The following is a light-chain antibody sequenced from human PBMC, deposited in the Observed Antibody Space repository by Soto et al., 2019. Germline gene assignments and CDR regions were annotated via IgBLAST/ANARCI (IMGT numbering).Light chain of an antibody. CDR3: QNWGTGILV. CDR2: LNSDGRH. CDR1: SGHSSYA. Sequence: QPVLTQSPSASASLGASVKLTCTLSSGHSSYAIAWHQQQPEKGPRYLMKLNSDGRHSKGDGIPDRFSGSSSGTERYLTISSLQCEDEADYYCQNWGTGILVFGGGTKLTVL. J-gene: IGLJ2*01. V-gene: IGLV4-69*01.